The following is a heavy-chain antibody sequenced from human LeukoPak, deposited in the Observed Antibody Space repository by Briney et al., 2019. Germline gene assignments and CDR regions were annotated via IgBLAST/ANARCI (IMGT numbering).Heavy chain of an antibody. J-gene: IGHJ4*02. CDR1: GFTFSSYA. CDR3: AKGVTMVRGVIIRLYYFDY. CDR2: ISGSGGST. V-gene: IGHV3-23*01. D-gene: IGHD3-10*01. Sequence: GGSLRLSCAASGFTFSSYAMSWVRQAPGKGLEWVSAISGSGGSTYYADSVKGRLTISRDNSKNTLYLQMNSLRAEDTAVYYCAKGVTMVRGVIIRLYYFDYWGQGTLVTVSS.